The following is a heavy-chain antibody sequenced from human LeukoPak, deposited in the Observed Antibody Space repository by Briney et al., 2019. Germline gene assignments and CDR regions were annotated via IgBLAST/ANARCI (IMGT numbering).Heavy chain of an antibody. CDR2: IYYGGST. CDR1: GGSISSYY. D-gene: IGHD2-2*01. CDR3: ARTDGCSSTSCYVGDYYGMDV. V-gene: IGHV4-59*08. J-gene: IGHJ6*02. Sequence: PSETLSLTCTVSGGSISSYYWSWIRQPPGKGLEWIGYIYYGGSTNYNPSLKSRVTISVDTSKNQFSLKLSSVTAADTAVYYCARTDGCSSTSCYVGDYYGMDVWGQGTTVTVSS.